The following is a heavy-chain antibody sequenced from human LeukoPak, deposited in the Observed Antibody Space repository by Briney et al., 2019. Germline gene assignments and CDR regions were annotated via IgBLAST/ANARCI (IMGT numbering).Heavy chain of an antibody. CDR3: ATKLRADFWRGPYYFDY. Sequence: PGGSLRLSCAASGFTFSTYWMTWLRQAPGKGLEWVASINQGGSGKYYPDSVKGRFTISRDNTKNSLYLQMNSLRAEDTAVYYCATKLRADFWRGPYYFDYWGQGTLVTVSS. V-gene: IGHV3-7*03. J-gene: IGHJ4*02. D-gene: IGHD3-3*01. CDR2: INQGGSGK. CDR1: GFTFSTYW.